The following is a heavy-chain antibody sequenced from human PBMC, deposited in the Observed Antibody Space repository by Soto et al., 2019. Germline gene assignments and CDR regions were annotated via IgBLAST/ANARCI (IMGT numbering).Heavy chain of an antibody. J-gene: IGHJ6*02. Sequence: QVQLVQSGAEVKKPGASVKVSCKASGYTFTSYYMHWVRQAPGQGLEWMGIINPSGGSTSYAQKFQGRITMTRDTSTSTVYMELSSLRSEDTAVYYCATPPEATSTYYYYGMDVWGQGTTVTVSS. CDR1: GYTFTSYY. CDR3: ATPPEATSTYYYYGMDV. CDR2: INPSGGST. V-gene: IGHV1-46*01.